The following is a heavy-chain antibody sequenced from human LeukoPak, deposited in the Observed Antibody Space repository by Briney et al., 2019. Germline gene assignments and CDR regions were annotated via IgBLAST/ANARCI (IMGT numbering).Heavy chain of an antibody. CDR3: ARGRGGSSKTGDWFDP. J-gene: IGHJ5*02. CDR1: GYTFTSYD. Sequence: ASVKVSCKASGYTFTSYDINWVRQATGQGLEWMGWMNPNSGNTGYAQKFQGRVTMTRNTSISTAYMELSSLRSEDTAVYYCARGRGGSSKTGDWFDPWGQGTLVTVSS. CDR2: MNPNSGNT. D-gene: IGHD3-10*01. V-gene: IGHV1-8*01.